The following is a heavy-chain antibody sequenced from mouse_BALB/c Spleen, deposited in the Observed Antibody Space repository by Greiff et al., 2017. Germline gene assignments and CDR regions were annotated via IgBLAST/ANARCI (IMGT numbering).Heavy chain of an antibody. Sequence: EVQGVESGGGLVQPGGSLKLSCAASGFTFSSYGMSWVRQTPDKRLVLVATINSNGGSTYYPDSVKGRFTISRDNAKNTLYLQMSSVKAEDTAMFYCERDGNPRLDYWGQGTLVTVSA. CDR1: GFTFSSYG. J-gene: IGHJ3*01. V-gene: IGHV5-6-3*01. D-gene: IGHD4-1*01. CDR2: INSNGGST. CDR3: ERDGNPRLDY.